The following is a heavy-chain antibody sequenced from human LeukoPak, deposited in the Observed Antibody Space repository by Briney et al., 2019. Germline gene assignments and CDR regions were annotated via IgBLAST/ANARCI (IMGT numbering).Heavy chain of an antibody. CDR3: ARARYYYDSSGYYPMATYYFDY. Sequence: SQTLSLTCTVSGGSISSGGYYWSWIRQHPGKGLEWIGYIYYSGSTYYNPSLKSRVTISVDTSKNQFPLKLSSVTAADTAVYYCARARYYYDSSGYYPMATYYFDYWGQGTLVTVSS. J-gene: IGHJ4*02. V-gene: IGHV4-31*03. CDR2: IYYSGST. CDR1: GGSISSGGYY. D-gene: IGHD3-22*01.